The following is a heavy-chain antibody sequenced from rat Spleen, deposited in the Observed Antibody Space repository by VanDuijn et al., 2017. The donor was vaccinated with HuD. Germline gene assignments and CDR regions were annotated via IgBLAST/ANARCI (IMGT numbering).Heavy chain of an antibody. CDR1: GFSLSSYG. CDR3: TRSYGGYSQHWFAY. J-gene: IGHJ3*01. CDR2: ILSGGST. D-gene: IGHD1-11*01. V-gene: IGHV2S8*01. Sequence: QVQLKESGPGLVQPSQTLSLTCTVSGFSLSSYGVSWVRQPPGKDLEWIAAILSGGSTYYNSVFKSRLSISRDTSKSQVFLKMNSLQTDDTAIYFCTRSYGGYSQHWFAYWGQGTLVTVSS.